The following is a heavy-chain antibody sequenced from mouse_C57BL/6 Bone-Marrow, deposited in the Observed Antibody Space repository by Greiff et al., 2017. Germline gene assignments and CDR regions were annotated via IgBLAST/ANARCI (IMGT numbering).Heavy chain of an antibody. CDR2: IWTGGGT. V-gene: IGHV2-9-1*01. CDR3: ARRINTVVATVDYAMDY. D-gene: IGHD1-1*01. J-gene: IGHJ4*01. Sequence: VQLVESGPGLVPPSQSLSITCPVSGFSLTSYAISWVRQPPGKGLEWLGVIWTGGGTNYTSSVKSRIGICKANSKSKVFLKMNSLQTDDTARYYCARRINTVVATVDYAMDYWGQGASVTVSS. CDR1: GFSLTSYA.